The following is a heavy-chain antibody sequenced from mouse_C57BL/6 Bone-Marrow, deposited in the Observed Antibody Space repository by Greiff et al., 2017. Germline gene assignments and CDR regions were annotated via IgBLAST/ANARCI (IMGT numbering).Heavy chain of an antibody. D-gene: IGHD2-4*01. Sequence: EVQLQQSGPVLVKPGASVKMSCKASGYTFTDYYMNWVKQSHGKSLEWIGVINPYNGGTSYNQKFKGKATLTVDKSSSTAYMELNSLTSEDSAVYYCARFDYVSRYAMDYWGQGTSVTVSS. V-gene: IGHV1-19*01. CDR1: GYTFTDYY. CDR3: ARFDYVSRYAMDY. CDR2: INPYNGGT. J-gene: IGHJ4*01.